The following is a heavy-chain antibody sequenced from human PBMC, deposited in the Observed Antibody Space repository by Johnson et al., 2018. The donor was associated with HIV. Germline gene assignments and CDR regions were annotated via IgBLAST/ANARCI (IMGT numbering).Heavy chain of an antibody. CDR2: ISWNSGSI. V-gene: IGHV3-9*01. Sequence: VQLVESGGVVVQPGGSLRLSCAASGFTFDDYAMHWVRQAPGKGLEWVSGISWNSGSIGYADSVKGRFTISRDNAKNSLYLQMNSLRAEDTAVYYCARDRGVFWNNDYKGDAFDIWGQGTMVTVSS. D-gene: IGHD3-3*01. J-gene: IGHJ3*02. CDR1: GFTFDDYA. CDR3: ARDRGVFWNNDYKGDAFDI.